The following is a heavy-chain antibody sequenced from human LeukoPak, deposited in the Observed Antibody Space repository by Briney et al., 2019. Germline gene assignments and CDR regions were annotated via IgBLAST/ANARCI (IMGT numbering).Heavy chain of an antibody. CDR3: ARDRRYYDILTGYYRSWVCAFDI. CDR1: GFTFSSYE. D-gene: IGHD3-9*01. V-gene: IGHV3-48*03. CDR2: ISSSGSTI. Sequence: PGGSLRLSCAASGFTFSSYEMNWVRQAPGKGLEWVSYISSSGSTIYYADSVKGRFTISRDNAKNSLYLQMNSLRAEDTAVYYCARDRRYYDILTGYYRSWVCAFDIWGQGTMVTVSS. J-gene: IGHJ3*02.